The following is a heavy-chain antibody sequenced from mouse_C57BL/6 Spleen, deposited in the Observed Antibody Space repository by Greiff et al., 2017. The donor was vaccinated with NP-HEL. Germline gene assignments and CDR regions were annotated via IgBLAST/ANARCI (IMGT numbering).Heavy chain of an antibody. Sequence: EVQLQQSGPELVKPGASVKMSCKASGYTFTDYNMHWVKQRHGKSLEWIGYINPNNGGTSYNQKFKGKATLTVNKSSSTAYMELRSLTSEDSAVYYCASKDWSNSFAYWGQGTLVTVSA. V-gene: IGHV1-22*01. CDR3: ASKDWSNSFAY. CDR2: INPNNGGT. J-gene: IGHJ3*01. CDR1: GYTFTDYN. D-gene: IGHD2-5*01.